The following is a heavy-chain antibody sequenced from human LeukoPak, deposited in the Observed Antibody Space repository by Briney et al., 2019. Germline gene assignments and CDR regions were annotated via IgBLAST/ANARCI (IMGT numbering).Heavy chain of an antibody. V-gene: IGHV4-34*01. CDR1: GGSFSGYY. D-gene: IGHD3-16*01. CDR3: ARVKDPGGYYYYYYMDV. Sequence: SEALSLTCAVYGGSFSGYYWSWIRQPPGKGLEWIGEINHSGGTKYNPSLKSRVTISVDTSKNQFSLKLSSVTAADTAMYYCARVKDPGGYYYYYYMDVWGKGTTVTVSS. CDR2: INHSGGT. J-gene: IGHJ6*03.